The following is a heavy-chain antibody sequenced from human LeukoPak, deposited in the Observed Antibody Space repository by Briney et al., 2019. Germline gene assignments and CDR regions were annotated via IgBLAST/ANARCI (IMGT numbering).Heavy chain of an antibody. CDR2: ISAYNGNT. Sequence: GASVKVSCKASGYTFTSYGISWVRQAPGQGLEWRGWISAYNGNTNYAQKLQGRVTMTTDTSTSTAYMELRSLRSDDTAVYYCERYGEYCSSSSCLYYFDFWGRGTLVTVSS. CDR3: ERYGEYCSSSSCLYYFDF. J-gene: IGHJ4*01. D-gene: IGHD2-2*01. V-gene: IGHV1-18*01. CDR1: GYTFTSYG.